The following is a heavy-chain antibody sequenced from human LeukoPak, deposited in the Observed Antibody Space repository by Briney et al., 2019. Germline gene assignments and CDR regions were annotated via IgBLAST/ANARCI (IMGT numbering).Heavy chain of an antibody. CDR3: ARDKGYGSGSTLLYYYYGMDV. D-gene: IGHD3-10*01. CDR1: GGSFSGYY. Sequence: PSETLSLTCAVYGGSFSGYYWSWIRQPPGKGLEWIGEINHSGSTNYNPSLKSRVTISVDTSKNQFSLKLSSVTAADTAVYYCARDKGYGSGSTLLYYYYGMDVWGQGTTVTVSS. CDR2: INHSGST. J-gene: IGHJ6*02. V-gene: IGHV4-34*01.